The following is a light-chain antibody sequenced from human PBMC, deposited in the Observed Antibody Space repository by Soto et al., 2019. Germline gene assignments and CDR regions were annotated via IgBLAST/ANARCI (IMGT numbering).Light chain of an antibody. Sequence: SPTTLSVSPGERATLSCRASQSVSSNLAWYQQKPGQAPRLLIYGASTRATGIPARFSGSGSGTEFTLTISSLQSEDFAVYYCQEYNTWPWTFGQGTKVDIK. V-gene: IGKV3-15*01. CDR1: QSVSSN. J-gene: IGKJ1*01. CDR3: QEYNTWPWT. CDR2: GAS.